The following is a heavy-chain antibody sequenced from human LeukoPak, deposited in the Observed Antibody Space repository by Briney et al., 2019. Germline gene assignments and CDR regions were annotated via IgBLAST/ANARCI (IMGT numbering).Heavy chain of an antibody. D-gene: IGHD3-16*01. CDR3: GRAGFGTAYNRFYYYMDV. Sequence: PSETLSLTCAVSNYPITSDYYWVWIRQPPGQGLEWIGQIFHSGIAHYNSSLKSRVTMSVDTSRSQFSVNLNSVTAADTAVYFCGRAGFGTAYNRFYYYMDVWGKGTTVTVSS. V-gene: IGHV4-38-2*01. CDR2: IFHSGIA. CDR1: NYPITSDYY. J-gene: IGHJ6*03.